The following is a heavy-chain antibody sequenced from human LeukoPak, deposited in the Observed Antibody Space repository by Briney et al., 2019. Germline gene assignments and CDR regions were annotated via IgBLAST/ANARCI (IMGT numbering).Heavy chain of an antibody. CDR3: ARRMKNYYDSSGYQGAAFDI. Sequence: SETLSLTCTVSGGSISSSSYYWSWIRQPPGKGLEWIGEINHSGSTNYNPSLKSRVTISVDTSKNQFSLKLSSVTAADTAVYYCARRMKNYYDSSGYQGAAFDIWGQGTMVTVSS. D-gene: IGHD3-22*01. J-gene: IGHJ3*02. V-gene: IGHV4-39*07. CDR1: GGSISSSSYY. CDR2: INHSGST.